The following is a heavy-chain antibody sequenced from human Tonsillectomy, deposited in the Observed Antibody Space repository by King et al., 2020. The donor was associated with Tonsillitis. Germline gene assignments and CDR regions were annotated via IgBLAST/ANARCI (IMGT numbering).Heavy chain of an antibody. CDR1: GFAFSNAW. V-gene: IGHV3-15*01. CDR2: IKKKSAGGTT. J-gene: IGHJ4*02. D-gene: IGHD5-12*01. Sequence: VQLVESGGGLVKPGGSLRLSCAASGFAFSNAWMTWVRQAPGKGLEWVGRIKKKSAGGTTDYAEPVKGRFSISRDDSKNTLYLQMNSLTTDDTAVYYCSTASGHDFNYWGQGTLVTVSS. CDR3: STASGHDFNY.